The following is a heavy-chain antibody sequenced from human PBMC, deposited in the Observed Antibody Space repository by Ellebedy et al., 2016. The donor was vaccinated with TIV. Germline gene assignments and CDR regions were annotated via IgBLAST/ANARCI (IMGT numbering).Heavy chain of an antibody. J-gene: IGHJ4*02. D-gene: IGHD6-13*01. CDR2: IYTSGST. Sequence: SETLSLTXTVSGGPISSYYWSWIRQPAGKGLEWIGRIYTSGSTNYNPSLKSRVTMSVDTSKNQFYLKLSSVTAADTAVYYCATIAAAGTAYWGQGTLVTVSS. CDR3: ATIAAAGTAY. V-gene: IGHV4-4*07. CDR1: GGPISSYY.